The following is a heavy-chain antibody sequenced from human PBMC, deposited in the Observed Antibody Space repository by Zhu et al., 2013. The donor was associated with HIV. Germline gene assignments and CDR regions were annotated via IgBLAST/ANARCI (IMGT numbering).Heavy chain of an antibody. CDR1: GGSVNTREYY. D-gene: IGHD2-8*01. CDR2: VYYSGST. CDR3: ARVAAMVYYYYMDV. V-gene: IGHV4-61*08. Sequence: QVQLQESGPGLVKASETLSLTCTVSGGSVNTREYYWSWIRQPPGKGLEWIAYVYYSGSTKYNPSLKSRVTTSLDMSKNQFSLKLGSVTAADTAVYYCARVAAMVYYYYMDVWGKGTTVTVSS. J-gene: IGHJ6*03.